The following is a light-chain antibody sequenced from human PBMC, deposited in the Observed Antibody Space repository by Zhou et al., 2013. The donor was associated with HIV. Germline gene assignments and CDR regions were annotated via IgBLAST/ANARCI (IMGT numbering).Light chain of an antibody. CDR1: QSISSY. V-gene: IGKV1-39*01. CDR2: AAS. Sequence: DIQMTQSPSSLSASVGDRVTITCRASQSISSYLNWYQQKPGKAPKLLIYAASSLQSGVPSRFSGSGSGTDFTLTISRLEPEDFAVYYCQQYGRSPGTTFGQGTRLEIK. CDR3: QQYGRSPGTT. J-gene: IGKJ5*01.